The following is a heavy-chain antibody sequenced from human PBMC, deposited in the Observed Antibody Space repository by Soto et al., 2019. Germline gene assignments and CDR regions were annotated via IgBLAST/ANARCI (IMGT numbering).Heavy chain of an antibody. V-gene: IGHV3-7*01. CDR1: GFTFSNSW. CDR3: ATAGLLGLDAKTPVAIGTSDY. J-gene: IGHJ4*02. Sequence: PGGSLRLSCVASGFTFSNSWMTWVRQAPGKGLESVANIKQDGSEEYYASSVKGRFTISRDNAKNSLYLLMNSLRAEDTAVYYCATAGLLGLDAKTPVAIGTSDYWGQGTLVSVSS. D-gene: IGHD2-2*01. CDR2: IKQDGSEE.